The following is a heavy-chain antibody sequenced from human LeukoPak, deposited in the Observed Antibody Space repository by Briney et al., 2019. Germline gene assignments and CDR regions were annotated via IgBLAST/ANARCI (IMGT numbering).Heavy chain of an antibody. CDR2: INSVGSST. J-gene: IGHJ5*02. CDR3: AIANGYLGYNWFDP. CDR1: GFTFSSYW. D-gene: IGHD6-13*01. V-gene: IGHV3-74*01. Sequence: PGGSLRLSCAASGFTFSSYWMHWVRQAQGKGRVWVSRINSVGSSTSYADSVKGRFTISRENAKNTLYLQMNSLRAEDTAVYYCAIANGYLGYNWFDPWGQGTLVTVSS.